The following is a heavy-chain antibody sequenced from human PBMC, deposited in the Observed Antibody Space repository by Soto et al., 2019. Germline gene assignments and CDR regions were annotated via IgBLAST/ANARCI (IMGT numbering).Heavy chain of an antibody. CDR3: ARDPTAYTDARNDY. Sequence: SETLSLTCTVSGDSITSNSYFWAWIRQPPGKGLEWIGSIYYSGTTYYNPSLKSRVTISVDRSKNQFSLKLSSVTAEDTAVYYCARDPTAYTDARNDYWGQGTLVTVSS. J-gene: IGHJ4*02. D-gene: IGHD2-21*01. CDR2: IYYSGTT. CDR1: GDSITSNSYF. V-gene: IGHV4-39*02.